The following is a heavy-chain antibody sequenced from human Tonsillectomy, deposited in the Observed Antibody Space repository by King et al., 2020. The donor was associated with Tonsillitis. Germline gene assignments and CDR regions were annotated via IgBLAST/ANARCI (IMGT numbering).Heavy chain of an antibody. CDR2: ISYDGSNK. CDR3: ARGFDLWSGHVAEGYGMDV. V-gene: IGHV3-30*09. Sequence: VQLVESGGGVVQPGGSLRLSCAASGFTFSRYAMHWVRQAPGKGLEWVSVISYDGSNKNYTDSVKARFAVSRDNSENTLYLQMNSLRAEDTAMYYCARGFDLWSGHVAEGYGMDVWGQGTTVTVSS. D-gene: IGHD3-3*01. CDR1: GFTFSRYA. J-gene: IGHJ6*02.